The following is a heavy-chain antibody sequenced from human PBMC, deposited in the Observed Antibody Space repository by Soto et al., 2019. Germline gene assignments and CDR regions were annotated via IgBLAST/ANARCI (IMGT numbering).Heavy chain of an antibody. CDR2: ISAYNGNT. CDR1: GYTFTSYG. J-gene: IGHJ5*02. V-gene: IGHV1-18*01. Sequence: QVQLVQSGAEVKKPGASVKVSCKASGYTFTSYGISWVRQAPGQGLEWMGWISAYNGNTNYAQKLQGRVTMTTDTSTSTANMELRSLRADDTAVYSCARDFYGDLELNWFEPWGQGTLVTVSS. CDR3: ARDFYGDLELNWFEP. D-gene: IGHD4-17*01.